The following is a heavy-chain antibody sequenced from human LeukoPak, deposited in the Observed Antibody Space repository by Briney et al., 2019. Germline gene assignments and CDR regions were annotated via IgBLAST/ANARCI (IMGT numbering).Heavy chain of an antibody. CDR1: GGTFSTKP. Sequence: AMKVSFKASGGTFSTKPMSWVRQAPGQGFEWMGRVIPLFGTTSYAQKFKGRVTITADKSTDTACIELSRLTSEDTALYYCASGIAVVPSDAFDVWGQGTMVTVSS. J-gene: IGHJ3*01. CDR3: ASGIAVVPSDAFDV. CDR2: VIPLFGTT. D-gene: IGHD3-22*01. V-gene: IGHV1-69*06.